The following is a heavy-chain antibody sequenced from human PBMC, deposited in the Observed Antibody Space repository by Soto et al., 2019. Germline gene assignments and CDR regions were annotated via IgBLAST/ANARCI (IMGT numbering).Heavy chain of an antibody. J-gene: IGHJ4*02. Sequence: SVKVSCKASGGTFSNYAINWVRQAPGQGLEWMGGIIPLFGTANYAQKFQGRVTITADESTSTAYLDLSSLRSEDTAVYYCARPVEMATISRSYLFYWGQGTLVTGLL. D-gene: IGHD5-12*01. CDR2: IIPLFGTA. V-gene: IGHV1-69*13. CDR3: ARPVEMATISRSYLFY. CDR1: GGTFSNYA.